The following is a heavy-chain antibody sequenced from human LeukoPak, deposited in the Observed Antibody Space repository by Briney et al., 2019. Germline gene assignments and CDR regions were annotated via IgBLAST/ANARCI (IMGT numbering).Heavy chain of an antibody. CDR2: ISSGTGSYI. CDR1: GFTFSGYT. V-gene: IGHV3-21*01. Sequence: GGSLRLSCTGSGFTFSGYTMNWVRQAPGKGLEWVSTISSGTGSYIYYADSVRGRFTISRDNAKNSLYLQMNSLRAEDTAVYYCARCSGVFGSSGYWGQGTLVTVSS. D-gene: IGHD6-6*01. J-gene: IGHJ4*02. CDR3: ARCSGVFGSSGY.